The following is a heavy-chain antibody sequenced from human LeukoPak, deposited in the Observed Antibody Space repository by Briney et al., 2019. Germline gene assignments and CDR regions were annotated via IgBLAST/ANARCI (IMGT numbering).Heavy chain of an antibody. D-gene: IGHD1-1*01. CDR1: GYTFTGYY. V-gene: IGHV1-18*04. J-gene: IGHJ3*02. CDR2: ISAYNGNT. CDR3: ARDSDNWNEFNAFDI. Sequence: ASVKVSCKASGYTFTGYYMHWVRQAPGQGLEWMGWISAYNGNTNDAQKLQGRVTMTTDTSTSTGYMELRSLRSDDTAVYYCARDSDNWNEFNAFDIWGQGTMVTVSS.